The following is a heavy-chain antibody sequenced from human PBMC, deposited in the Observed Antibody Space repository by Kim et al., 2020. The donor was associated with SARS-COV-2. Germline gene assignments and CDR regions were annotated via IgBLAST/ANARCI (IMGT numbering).Heavy chain of an antibody. V-gene: IGHV3-21*01. CDR3: ARLHGSGSYYEY. J-gene: IGHJ4*02. D-gene: IGHD3-10*01. Sequence: YSESMKGRSTISRDNANNSLYLQMNSLRAEDTAVYYCARLHGSGSYYEYWGQGTLVTVSS.